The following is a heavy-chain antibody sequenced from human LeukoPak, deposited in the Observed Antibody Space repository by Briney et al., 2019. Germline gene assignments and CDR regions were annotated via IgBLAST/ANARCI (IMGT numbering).Heavy chain of an antibody. D-gene: IGHD2-15*01. CDR1: GGTFSSYA. CDR2: IIPILGIA. J-gene: IGHJ6*02. CDR3: ARVRPRDIVVVVAATDYYGMDV. V-gene: IGHV1-69*04. Sequence: SVKVSCKASGGTFSSYAISWVRQAPGQGLEWMGRIIPILGIAHYAQKFQGRVTITGDKSTSTAYMELSSLRSEDTAVYYCARVRPRDIVVVVAATDYYGMDVWGQGTTVTVSS.